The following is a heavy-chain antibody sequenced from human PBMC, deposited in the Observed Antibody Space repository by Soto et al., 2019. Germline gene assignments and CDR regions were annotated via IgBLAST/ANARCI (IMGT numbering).Heavy chain of an antibody. CDR3: ARQTTDSSWARAIRGRHDAYDI. CDR2: INPSGGST. CDR1: GYNIIDYF. Sequence: QVQLVQSGAEVKKPGASVTVSCKASGYNIIDYFMHWVRQAPGQGMEWMGVINPSGGSTTYAQKFRGRITMASDTSTITVLMELSSLTFDDTAMYYCARQTTDSSWARAIRGRHDAYDIWGQGTLVSVSS. J-gene: IGHJ3*02. V-gene: IGHV1-46*01. D-gene: IGHD3-22*01.